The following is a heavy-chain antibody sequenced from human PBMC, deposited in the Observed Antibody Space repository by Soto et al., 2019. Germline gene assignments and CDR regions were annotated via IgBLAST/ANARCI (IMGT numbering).Heavy chain of an antibody. CDR2: IKSKTDGGTT. D-gene: IGHD3-3*01. Sequence: GGSLRLSCAASGFTFSNAWVNWVRQAPGKGLEWVGRIKSKTDGGTTDYAAPVKGRFTISRDDSKNTLYLQMNSLKTEDTAVYYCTTWPYVDFWSGAYYYGMDVWGQGTTVTV. CDR3: TTWPYVDFWSGAYYYGMDV. V-gene: IGHV3-15*07. J-gene: IGHJ6*02. CDR1: GFTFSNAW.